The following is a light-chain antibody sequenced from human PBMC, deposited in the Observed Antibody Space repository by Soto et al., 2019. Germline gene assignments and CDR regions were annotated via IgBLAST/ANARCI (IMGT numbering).Light chain of an antibody. CDR2: GNS. Sequence: QSVLTQPPSVSGAPGQRVTISCTGSSSNIGAGYVVHWYQQLPGTAPKLLIYGNSNRPSGVPDRFSGSKSGTSASLAITGLQAEDEADYYCQSYDCSLSGSVFGGGTKVTVL. CDR3: QSYDCSLSGSV. J-gene: IGLJ2*01. V-gene: IGLV1-40*01. CDR1: SSNIGAGYV.